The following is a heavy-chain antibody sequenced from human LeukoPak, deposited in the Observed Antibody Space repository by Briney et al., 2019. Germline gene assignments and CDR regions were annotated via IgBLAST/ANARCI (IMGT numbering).Heavy chain of an antibody. CDR3: AKDRGYCSSTSCSRSFLYGMDV. V-gene: IGHV3-30*18. CDR2: ISYDGSNK. Sequence: GRSLRLSCAASGFTFSSYGMHWVRQAPGKGLEWVAVISYDGSNKYYADSVKGRFTISRDNSKNTLYLQMNSLRAEDTAVYYCAKDRGYCSSTSCSRSFLYGMDVWGRRTTVTVSS. CDR1: GFTFSSYG. J-gene: IGHJ6*02. D-gene: IGHD2-2*01.